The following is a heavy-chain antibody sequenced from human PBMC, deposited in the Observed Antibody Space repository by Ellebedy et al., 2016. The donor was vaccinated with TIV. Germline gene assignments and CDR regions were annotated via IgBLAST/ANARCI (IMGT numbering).Heavy chain of an antibody. D-gene: IGHD3-22*01. CDR2: ISYDGSNK. J-gene: IGHJ4*02. CDR1: GFTFSSYA. CDR3: AKDSYDSSGSYYFDY. Sequence: GGSLRLXXAASGFTFSSYAMSWVRQAPGKGLEWVAVISYDGSNKYYADSVKGRFTISRDNSKNTLYLQMNSLRAEDTAVYYCAKDSYDSSGSYYFDYWGQGTLVTVSS. V-gene: IGHV3-30*18.